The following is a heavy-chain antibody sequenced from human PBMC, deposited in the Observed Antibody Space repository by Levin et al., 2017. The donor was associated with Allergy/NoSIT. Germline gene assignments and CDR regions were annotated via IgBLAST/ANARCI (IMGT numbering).Heavy chain of an antibody. J-gene: IGHJ4*02. CDR3: AREVDGYYDILTGYRSDSAPFDY. CDR2: ISSSSSYI. V-gene: IGHV3-21*01. CDR1: GFTFSSYS. Sequence: LSLTCAASGFTFSSYSMNWVRQAPGKGLEWVSSISSSSSYIYYADSVKGRFTISRDNAKNSLYLQMNSLRAEDTAVYYCAREVDGYYDILTGYRSDSAPFDYWGQGTLVTVSS. D-gene: IGHD3-9*01.